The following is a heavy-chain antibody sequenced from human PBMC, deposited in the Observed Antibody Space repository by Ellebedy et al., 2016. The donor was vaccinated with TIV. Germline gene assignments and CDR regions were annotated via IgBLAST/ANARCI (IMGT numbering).Heavy chain of an antibody. Sequence: SVKVSCXASGGTFSSYAISWVRQAPGQGLEWMGGIIPIFGTANYAQKFQGRVTITADESTSTAYMELSSLRSEDTAVYYCARERVGQGIAAAGLFDPWGQGTLVTVSS. J-gene: IGHJ5*02. CDR3: ARERVGQGIAAAGLFDP. CDR2: IIPIFGTA. V-gene: IGHV1-69*13. CDR1: GGTFSSYA. D-gene: IGHD6-13*01.